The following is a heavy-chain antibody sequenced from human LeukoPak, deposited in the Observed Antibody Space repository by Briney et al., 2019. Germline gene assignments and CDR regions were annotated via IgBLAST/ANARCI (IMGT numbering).Heavy chain of an antibody. J-gene: IGHJ4*02. V-gene: IGHV4-4*02. Sequence: SGTLSLTCAVSGGSISSNWWSWVRQPPGKGLEWIGEIYHSGTTNSNPSLKSRVTISVDKTKNQFSLSLSSVTAADTAVYYRARHIAITGLRGFDYWGQGTLVTVSS. CDR3: ARHIAITGLRGFDY. CDR2: IYHSGTT. CDR1: GGSISSNW. D-gene: IGHD1-20*01.